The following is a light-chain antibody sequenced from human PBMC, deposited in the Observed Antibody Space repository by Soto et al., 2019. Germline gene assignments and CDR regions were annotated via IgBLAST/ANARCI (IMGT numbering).Light chain of an antibody. V-gene: IGKV1-5*01. Sequence: DIQMTQSPTTLSASVGDRGIITCRASQRMSAWLAWYQQKPGKAPTLLIYDASSLENGVPSRFSVSGSGTDFTLTISSLQPDDFATYYCQQYDTYPWTFGQGTKVEIK. J-gene: IGKJ1*01. CDR1: QRMSAW. CDR3: QQYDTYPWT. CDR2: DAS.